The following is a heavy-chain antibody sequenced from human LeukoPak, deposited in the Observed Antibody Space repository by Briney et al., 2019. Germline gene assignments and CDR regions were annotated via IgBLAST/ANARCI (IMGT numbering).Heavy chain of an antibody. CDR2: IYYSGIT. D-gene: IGHD3-16*01. CDR1: GGSISSYY. Sequence: SETLSLTCTVSGGSISSYYWNWIRQPPGKGLERIGYIYYSGITHYNPSLKSRVTISVDDSKSQLFLQLSSVTASDTGVYHCARESGGSYSYYYYMDVWGKGTTVTVSS. J-gene: IGHJ6*03. CDR3: ARESGGSYSYYYYMDV. V-gene: IGHV4-59*01.